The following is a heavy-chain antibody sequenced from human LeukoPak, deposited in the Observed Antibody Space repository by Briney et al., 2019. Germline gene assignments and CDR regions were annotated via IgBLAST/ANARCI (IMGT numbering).Heavy chain of an antibody. CDR2: IYYSGST. CDR3: ARDGAHKNHYYSYYYMDV. J-gene: IGHJ6*03. D-gene: IGHD3-16*01. CDR1: GGSISSYY. Sequence: SESLSLTCTVSGGSISSYYWNWSRQPAGKGLKWIGYIYYSGSTNYNPSLKSRVTISLDTSKNQFSPKLSSVTAADTAVHYCARDGAHKNHYYSYYYMDVWGKGTTVTVSS. V-gene: IGHV4-59*01.